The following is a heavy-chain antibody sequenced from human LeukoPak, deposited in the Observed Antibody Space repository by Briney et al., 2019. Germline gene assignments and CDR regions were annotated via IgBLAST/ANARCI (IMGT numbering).Heavy chain of an antibody. CDR2: ISYDGSNK. Sequence: QTGGSLRLSCAASGFTFSSYGMHWVRQAPGKGLEWVAVISYDGSNKYYADSVKGRFTISRDNSKNTLYLQMNSLRAEDTAVYYCAKDATAGSTSPDYWGQGTLVTVSS. D-gene: IGHD2-2*01. CDR1: GFTFSSYG. V-gene: IGHV3-30*18. CDR3: AKDATAGSTSPDY. J-gene: IGHJ4*02.